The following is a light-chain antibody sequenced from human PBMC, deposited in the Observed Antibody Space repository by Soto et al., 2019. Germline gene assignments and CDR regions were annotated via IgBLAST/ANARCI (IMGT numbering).Light chain of an antibody. Sequence: EIVLTQSPGTLSLSPGERAALSCRASQRIGSSFLAWYQQKPGQAPRLLIYGASNRATGIPDRFSGSGSGTDFTLTISRLEPEDFAVYYCQQYGSSGTFGQGTRLEIK. J-gene: IGKJ5*01. V-gene: IGKV3-20*01. CDR2: GAS. CDR1: QRIGSSF. CDR3: QQYGSSGT.